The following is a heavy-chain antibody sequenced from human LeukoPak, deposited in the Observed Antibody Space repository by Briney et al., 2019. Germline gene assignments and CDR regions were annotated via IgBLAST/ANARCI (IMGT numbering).Heavy chain of an antibody. CDR1: GYSFTSYR. CDR3: ARLVTMVRGGTYYYYYMDV. CDR2: IYPGDSDT. D-gene: IGHD3-10*01. J-gene: IGHJ6*03. Sequence: GESLKISCKGSGYSFTSYRIGWVRQMPGKGLEWMGIIYPGDSDTRYSPSFQGQVTISADKSISTAYLQWSSLKASDTAMYYCARLVTMVRGGTYYYYYMDVWGKGTTVTISS. V-gene: IGHV5-51*01.